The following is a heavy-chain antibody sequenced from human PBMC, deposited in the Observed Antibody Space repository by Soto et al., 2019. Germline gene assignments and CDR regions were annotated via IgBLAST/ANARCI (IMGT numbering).Heavy chain of an antibody. CDR3: ARLVVVAPVANA. CDR2: IFYTGTT. D-gene: IGHD2-2*01. V-gene: IGHV4-39*02. J-gene: IGHJ5*02. Sequence: SETLSLACSVSGGSISYNSYYWGWIRQPPGKGLEWVGGIFYTGTTYYSPSLKDRVTISVDTSKNSFSLNLTSVTAADTAVYFCARLVVVAPVANAWGQGTLVTVSS. CDR1: GGSISYNSYY.